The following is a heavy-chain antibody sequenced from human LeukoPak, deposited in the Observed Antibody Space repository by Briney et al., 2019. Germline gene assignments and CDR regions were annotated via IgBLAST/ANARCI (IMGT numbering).Heavy chain of an antibody. D-gene: IGHD6-13*01. CDR1: GYTFTSYG. Sequence: ASVKVSCKASGYTFTSYGISWVRQAPGQRLEWMGWISAYNGNTNYAQKLQGRVTMTTDTSTSTAYMELRSLRSDDTAVYYCARARPPSSYGNWFDPWGQGTLVTISS. CDR2: ISAYNGNT. CDR3: ARARPPSSYGNWFDP. V-gene: IGHV1-18*01. J-gene: IGHJ5*02.